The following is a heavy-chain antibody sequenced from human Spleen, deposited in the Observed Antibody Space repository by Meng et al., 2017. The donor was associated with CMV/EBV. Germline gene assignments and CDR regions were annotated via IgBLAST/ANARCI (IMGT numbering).Heavy chain of an antibody. CDR1: GYTFTKFH. Sequence: ASVKVSCKASGYTFTKFHIDWVRQAPGQGLEWMGIINPNSGATSHAQEFQGRIIMTRDTSTSTVYMELNSLTFDDTAIYFCARGVPPGTRGAGPDYWGQGTLVTVSS. V-gene: IGHV1-46*01. J-gene: IGHJ4*02. CDR2: INPNSGAT. D-gene: IGHD6-13*01. CDR3: ARGVPPGTRGAGPDY.